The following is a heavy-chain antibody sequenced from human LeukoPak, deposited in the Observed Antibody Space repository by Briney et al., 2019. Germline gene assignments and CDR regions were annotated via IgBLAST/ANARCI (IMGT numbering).Heavy chain of an antibody. V-gene: IGHV1-24*01. Sequence: ASVNVSCKVSGYTLTELSMHWVRHAPGKGLEWRGGFDPEDGETIYAQKFQGRVTMTEDTSTDTAYMELSSLRSEDTAVYYCATLTIFGEVVDYWGQGTLVTVSS. J-gene: IGHJ4*02. CDR2: FDPEDGET. CDR3: ATLTIFGEVVDY. CDR1: GYTLTELS. D-gene: IGHD3-3*01.